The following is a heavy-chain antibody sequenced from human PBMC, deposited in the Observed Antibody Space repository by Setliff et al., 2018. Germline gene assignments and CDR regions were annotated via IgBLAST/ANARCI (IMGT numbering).Heavy chain of an antibody. CDR1: GGSFRGYY. D-gene: IGHD2-2*01. J-gene: IGHJ5*02. V-gene: IGHV4-34*10. CDR2: INHSGST. Sequence: SETLSLTCAVYGGSFRGYYWSWIRQPPGKGLEWIGEINHSGSTYYADPVKGRFTISRDNSKNTLYLQMNSLRAEDTAVYYCAKDRGVVPAAILPYNWFDPWGQGTLVTVSS. CDR3: AKDRGVVPAAILPYNWFDP.